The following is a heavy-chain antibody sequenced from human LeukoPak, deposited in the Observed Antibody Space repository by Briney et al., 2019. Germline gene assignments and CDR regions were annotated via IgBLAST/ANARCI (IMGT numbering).Heavy chain of an antibody. CDR3: ARSEDIVATIDDY. J-gene: IGHJ4*02. D-gene: IGHD5-12*01. V-gene: IGHV1-69*13. CDR1: GGTFSSYA. CDR2: IIPIFGTA. Sequence: SVKVSCKASGGTFSSYAISWVRQAPGQGLEWMGGIIPIFGTANYAQKFQGRVTITADESTSTAYMELSSLRSEDTAVYYCARSEDIVATIDDYWGQGTLVTVSS.